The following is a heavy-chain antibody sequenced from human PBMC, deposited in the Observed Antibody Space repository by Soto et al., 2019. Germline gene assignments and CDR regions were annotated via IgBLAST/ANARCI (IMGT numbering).Heavy chain of an antibody. CDR2: ISSNGGST. D-gene: IGHD5-12*01. Sequence: GGSLRLSCSASGFPFSSYAMHWVRQAPGKGLEYVSAISSNGGSTYYADSVKGRFTISRDNSKNTLYLQMSSLRAEDTAVYYCVKDLTNSGYGHYYYYGMDVWGQGTTVTVSS. CDR3: VKDLTNSGYGHYYYYGMDV. CDR1: GFPFSSYA. J-gene: IGHJ6*02. V-gene: IGHV3-64D*08.